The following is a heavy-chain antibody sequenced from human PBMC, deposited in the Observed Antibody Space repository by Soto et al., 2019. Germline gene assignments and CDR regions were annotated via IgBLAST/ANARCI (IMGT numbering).Heavy chain of an antibody. CDR3: AREGSYYFDSRIDY. CDR2: INPYGGSA. CDR1: EYTFANHF. Sequence: QVVLVQSGAEVKRPGDSVTVSCKAPEYTFANHFMHWVRQAPGQGFEWMGIINPYGGSATYTQKFQGRATVTRDTSTSTLYLVLSSLTSADTAVYYCAREGSYYFDSRIDYWGQGTLVTVSS. J-gene: IGHJ4*02. V-gene: IGHV1-46*01. D-gene: IGHD3-10*01.